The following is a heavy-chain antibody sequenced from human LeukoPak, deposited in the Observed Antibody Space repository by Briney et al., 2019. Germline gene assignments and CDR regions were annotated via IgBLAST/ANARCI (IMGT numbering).Heavy chain of an antibody. CDR1: GSSISSDYY. CDR2: IKHRGRS. D-gene: IGHD2-15*01. Sequence: SEALSLTCSVSGSSISSDYYWGWVRQPPGKGLEWIGSIKHRGRSYYNPSLKSRVTISVDTSKNQFSLQLSSVTAADTAVYYCARVVGATSIDYWGQGILVTVSS. V-gene: IGHV4-38-2*02. CDR3: ARVVGATSIDY. J-gene: IGHJ4*02.